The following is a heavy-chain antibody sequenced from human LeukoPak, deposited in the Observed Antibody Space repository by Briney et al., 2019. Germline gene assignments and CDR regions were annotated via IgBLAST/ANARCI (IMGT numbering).Heavy chain of an antibody. V-gene: IGHV3-73*01. CDR1: GFTFSSYS. CDR3: ARDPYCSGGSCYGAFDY. J-gene: IGHJ4*02. Sequence: GGSLRLSCAASGFTFSSYSMNWVRQASGKVLEWVGRIRSKANSYATAYAASVKGRFTISRDDSKNTAYLQMNSLRAEDTAVYYCARDPYCSGGSCYGAFDYWGQGTLVTVSS. D-gene: IGHD2-15*01. CDR2: IRSKANSYAT.